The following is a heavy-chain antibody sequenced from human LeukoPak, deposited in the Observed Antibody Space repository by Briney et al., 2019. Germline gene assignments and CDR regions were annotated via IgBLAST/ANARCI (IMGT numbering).Heavy chain of an antibody. CDR3: ARQPQNHCTSSSCYPYYFDY. CDR2: IYYSGST. J-gene: IGHJ4*02. CDR1: GGFISSSSYY. V-gene: IGHV4-39*01. Sequence: SETLSLTCTVSGGFISSSSYYWGWIRQPPGKGLEWIGSIYYSGSTYYNPSLKSRVTISVDTSKNQFSLKLSSVTAADTAVFYCARQPQNHCTSSSCYPYYFDYWGQGTLVTVSS. D-gene: IGHD2-2*01.